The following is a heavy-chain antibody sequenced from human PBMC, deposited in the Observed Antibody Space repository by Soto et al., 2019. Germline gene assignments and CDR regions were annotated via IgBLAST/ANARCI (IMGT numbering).Heavy chain of an antibody. CDR2: IYPGDSDT. J-gene: IGHJ6*02. D-gene: IGHD6-19*01. V-gene: IGHV5-51*01. CDR3: ARHLGQWLPSSDYYYGMDV. Sequence: PGESLKISCKGSGYSFTSYWIGWVRQMPGKGLEWMGIIYPGDSDTRYSPSFQGQVTISADKSISTAYLQWSSLKASDTAMYYCARHLGQWLPSSDYYYGMDVWGQGTTVTVS. CDR1: GYSFTSYW.